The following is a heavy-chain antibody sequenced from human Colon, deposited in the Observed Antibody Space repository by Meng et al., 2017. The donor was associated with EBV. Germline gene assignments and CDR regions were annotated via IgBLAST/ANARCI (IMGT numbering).Heavy chain of an antibody. CDR3: ASFDHIPRRNYFDY. V-gene: IGHV4-30-4*01. CDR2: IHHSGSA. D-gene: IGHD2-21*01. CDR1: GGSRSSGNYS. J-gene: IGHJ4*02. Sequence: QVWSQNLAQGMRYRYSPRSPTCSVFGGSRSSGNYSWSWIRQPPGKGLEWIGYIHHSGSAYYNPSLKSRVSISVDTSKSQFSLNLNSMTAADTAVYYCASFDHIPRRNYFDYWGQGTLVTVSS.